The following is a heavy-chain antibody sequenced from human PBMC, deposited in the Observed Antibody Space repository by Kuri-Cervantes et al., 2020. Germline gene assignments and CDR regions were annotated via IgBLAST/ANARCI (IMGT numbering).Heavy chain of an antibody. D-gene: IGHD2-15*01. Sequence: GGSLRLSCAASGFTFSSYWMHWVRQAPGKGLEWVANIKEDGSETYYVDFVKGRFTISRDNAKNSLYLQMNRLRAEDTAVYYCARNLSSIGGSGYWGQGTLVTVSS. J-gene: IGHJ4*02. V-gene: IGHV3-7*01. CDR2: IKEDGSET. CDR3: ARNLSSIGGSGY. CDR1: GFTFSSYW.